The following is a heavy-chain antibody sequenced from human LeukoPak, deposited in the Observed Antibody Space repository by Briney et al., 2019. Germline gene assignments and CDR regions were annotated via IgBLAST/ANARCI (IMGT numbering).Heavy chain of an antibody. CDR3: AREVGYTGYYFDY. V-gene: IGHV3-48*03. CDR1: GFTFSSYE. J-gene: IGHJ4*02. D-gene: IGHD5-12*01. CDR2: ISSSGSTI. Sequence: GGSPRLSCAASGFTFSSYEMNWVRQAPGKGLEWVSYISSSGSTIYYADSVKGRFTISRDNAKNSLYLQMNSLRAEDTAVYYCAREVGYTGYYFDYWGQGTLVTVSS.